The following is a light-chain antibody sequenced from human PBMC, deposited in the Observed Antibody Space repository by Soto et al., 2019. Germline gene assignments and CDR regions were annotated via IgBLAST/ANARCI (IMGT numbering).Light chain of an antibody. V-gene: IGLV6-57*04. CDR1: SGSIASNY. CDR2: EDD. J-gene: IGLJ2*01. Sequence: NFMLIQPHSVSESPGKTITISCTRSSGSIASNYVQWYQQRAGSAPTTVIYEDDQRPSGVPDRFSGSIDSSSNSASLTISGLKTEDEADYYCQSYDSRNEAVVFGGGTKLTV. CDR3: QSYDSRNEAVV.